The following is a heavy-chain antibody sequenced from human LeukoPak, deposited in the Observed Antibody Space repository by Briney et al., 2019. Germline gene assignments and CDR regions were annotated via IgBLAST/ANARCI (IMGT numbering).Heavy chain of an antibody. V-gene: IGHV3-48*01. D-gene: IGHD4-17*01. CDR1: GFTFTNYN. J-gene: IGHJ5*02. Sequence: GGSLRLSCAASGFTFTNYNMNWVRQAPGKGLEWISYISGGSGTIYYADSVRGRFSVSRDNAKDSLWLQMDSLRVEDTAVYFCARLYGDWFDPWGPGTLVTVSS. CDR3: ARLYGDWFDP. CDR2: ISGGSGTI.